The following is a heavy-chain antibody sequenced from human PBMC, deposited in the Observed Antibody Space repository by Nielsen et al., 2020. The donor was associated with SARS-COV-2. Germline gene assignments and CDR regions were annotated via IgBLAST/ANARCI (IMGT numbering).Heavy chain of an antibody. V-gene: IGHV3-20*04. Sequence: GGSLRLSCAASGFTFDDYGMSWVRQAPGKGLEWVSGISWNSGSIGYADSVKGRFTISRDNAKNSLYLQMNSLRAEDTALYYCAKAPHDGIGDYYYGMDVWGQGTTVTVSS. CDR2: ISWNSGSI. D-gene: IGHD3-16*01. CDR3: AKAPHDGIGDYYYGMDV. CDR1: GFTFDDYG. J-gene: IGHJ6*02.